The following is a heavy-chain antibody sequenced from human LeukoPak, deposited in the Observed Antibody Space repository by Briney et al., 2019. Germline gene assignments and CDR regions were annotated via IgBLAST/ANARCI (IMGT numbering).Heavy chain of an antibody. Sequence: PSETLSLTCGVSGGSVTSTNWWTWVRQPPGKGLEWIGEVHLDGRTNYNPSLKSRLTMSVDLSENHVSLKLTSVTAADTAVYYCAREGGFYRPLDYSGQGALVTVSS. CDR2: VHLDGRT. CDR3: AREGGFYRPLDY. V-gene: IGHV4-4*02. D-gene: IGHD3-3*01. CDR1: GGSVTSTNW. J-gene: IGHJ4*02.